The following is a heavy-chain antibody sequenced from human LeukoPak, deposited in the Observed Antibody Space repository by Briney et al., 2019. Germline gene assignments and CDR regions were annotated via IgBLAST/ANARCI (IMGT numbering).Heavy chain of an antibody. V-gene: IGHV1-18*01. CDR2: ISAYNGNT. D-gene: IGHD3-3*01. J-gene: IGHJ4*02. CDR1: GYTFTSYG. Sequence: ASVKVSCKASGYTFTSYGISWVRQAPGQGLEWMGWISAYNGNTNYAQKLQGRVTMITDTSTSTAYMELRSLRADDTAVYYCARANNDFWSGYPIDYWGQGTLVTVSS. CDR3: ARANNDFWSGYPIDY.